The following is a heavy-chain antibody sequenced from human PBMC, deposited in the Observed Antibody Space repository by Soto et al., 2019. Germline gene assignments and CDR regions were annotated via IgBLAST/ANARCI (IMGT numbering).Heavy chain of an antibody. CDR2: IYYSGST. V-gene: IGHV4-59*01. Sequence: PSETLSLTCTVSGGSISSYYWSWIRQPPGKGLEWIGYIYYSGSTNYNPSLKSRVTISVDTSKNQFSLKLSAVTAAVTAVYYCARTRRGWNILPVWFGPWGQGTLGTVSS. CDR3: ARTRRGWNILPVWFGP. D-gene: IGHD1-1*01. J-gene: IGHJ5*02. CDR1: GGSISSYY.